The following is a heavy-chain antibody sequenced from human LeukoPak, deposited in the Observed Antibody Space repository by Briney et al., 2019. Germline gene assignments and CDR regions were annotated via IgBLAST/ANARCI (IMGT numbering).Heavy chain of an antibody. CDR1: GDSIGSYF. D-gene: IGHD1-26*01. V-gene: IGHV4-59*08. CDR2: NSGST. J-gene: IGHJ3*02. Sequence: SETLSLTCTVSGDSIGSYFWSWIRQPPGKGLEWIGYNSGSTNYNPSLKSRVTILLDRSKNQFSLKLSSVTAADTAIYYCARGRGYGGNYLRSFDIWGQGTMVTVSS. CDR3: ARGRGYGGNYLRSFDI.